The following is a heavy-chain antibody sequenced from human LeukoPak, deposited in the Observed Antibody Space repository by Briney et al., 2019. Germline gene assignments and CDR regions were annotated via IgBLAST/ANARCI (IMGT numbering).Heavy chain of an antibody. V-gene: IGHV3-23*01. CDR3: AKNAIRVDGIIDY. CDR1: GFTFSSXX. J-gene: IGHJ4*02. CDR2: ISGSXGST. Sequence: GGSLRLSCAASGFTFSSXXXXXXXXXXGXGLXWVSAISGSXGSTYYADSXKGRXTXSRHNSKNTLYLQMNSLRAEDTAVYYCAKNAIRVDGIIDYWGQGTLVTVSS. D-gene: IGHD5-12*01.